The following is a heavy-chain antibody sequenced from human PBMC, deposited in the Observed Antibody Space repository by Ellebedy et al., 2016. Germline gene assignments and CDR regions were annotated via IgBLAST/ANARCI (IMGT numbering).Heavy chain of an antibody. D-gene: IGHD4-17*01. J-gene: IGHJ4*02. CDR3: ARHDDYGDYRYLDY. V-gene: IGHV5-51*01. CDR1: GYRFTNYW. Sequence: GESLKISCKDSGYRFTNYWIGWVRQMPGKGLEWMGVVYPGDSDTRYSPSFQGQVTISADKSISTAYLQWSSLTASDTAMYYCARHDDYGDYRYLDYWGQGTLVTVSS. CDR2: VYPGDSDT.